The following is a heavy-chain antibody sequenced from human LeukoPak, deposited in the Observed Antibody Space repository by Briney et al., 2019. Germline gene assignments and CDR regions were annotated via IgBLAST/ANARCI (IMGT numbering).Heavy chain of an antibody. V-gene: IGHV4-39*07. Sequence: SETLSLTCTVSGGSISSSSYYWGWIRQPPGKGLEWIGSIYHSGSTYYNPSLKSRVTISVDTSKNQFSLKLRSVTAADTAVYYCARTTTVRGTYYMDVWGKGTTVTVSS. CDR1: GGSISSSSYY. J-gene: IGHJ6*03. D-gene: IGHD3-10*01. CDR2: IYHSGST. CDR3: ARTTTVRGTYYMDV.